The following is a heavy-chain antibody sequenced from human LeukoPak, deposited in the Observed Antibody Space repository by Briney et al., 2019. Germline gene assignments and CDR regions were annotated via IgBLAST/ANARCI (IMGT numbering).Heavy chain of an antibody. CDR3: ARVPAPTYYDFWSGYYAGGAHFDY. V-gene: IGHV1-18*04. CDR1: GYTFTSYY. J-gene: IGHJ4*02. Sequence: GASVKVSCKASGYTFTSYYMHWVRQAPGQGLEWMGGIIPIFGTANYAQKLQGRVTMTTDTSTSTAYMELRSLRSDDTAVYYCARVPAPTYYDFWSGYYAGGAHFDYWGQGTLVTVSS. CDR2: IIPIFGTA. D-gene: IGHD3-3*01.